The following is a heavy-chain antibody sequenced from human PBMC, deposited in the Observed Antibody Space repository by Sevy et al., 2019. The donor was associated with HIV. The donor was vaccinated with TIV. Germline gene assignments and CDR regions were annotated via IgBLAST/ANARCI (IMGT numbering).Heavy chain of an antibody. Sequence: ASVKVSCKASGYTITRYYMHWVRQAPGQGQEWMGIINPSDGGTTYAQKLQGRVLMTRDTSTSTVYLELSSLRFADTAVYYCSSYTTGSRGDYWGQGTLVTVSS. V-gene: IGHV1-46*04. D-gene: IGHD3-16*01. J-gene: IGHJ4*02. CDR2: INPSDGGT. CDR3: SSYTTGSRGDY. CDR1: GYTITRYY.